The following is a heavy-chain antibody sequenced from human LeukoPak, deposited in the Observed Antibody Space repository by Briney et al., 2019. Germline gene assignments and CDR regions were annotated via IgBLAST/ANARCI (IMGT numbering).Heavy chain of an antibody. CDR3: ARFSGSYCDY. V-gene: IGHV4-61*02. J-gene: IGHJ4*02. Sequence: SETLSLTCTVSGGSISSGSYYWSWIRQPAGKGLEWIGRIYTSGSTNYNPSLKSRVTISVDTSKNQFSLKLSPVTAADTAVYYCARFSGSYCDYWGQGTLVTVSS. CDR2: IYTSGST. CDR1: GGSISSGSYY. D-gene: IGHD3-10*01.